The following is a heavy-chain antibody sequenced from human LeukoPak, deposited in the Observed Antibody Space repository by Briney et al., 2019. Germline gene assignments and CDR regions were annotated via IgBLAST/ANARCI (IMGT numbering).Heavy chain of an antibody. V-gene: IGHV4-59*01. J-gene: IGHJ4*02. CDR1: GGSFSGYY. D-gene: IGHD3-3*01. CDR3: ARVGTYYDFWSGYYTPYYFDY. Sequence: SETLSLTCAVYGGSFSGYYWSWIRQPPGKGLEWIGYIYYSGSTNYNPSLKSRVTISVDTSKNQFSLKLSSVTAADTAVYHCARVGTYYDFWSGYYTPYYFDYWGQGTLVTVSS. CDR2: IYYSGST.